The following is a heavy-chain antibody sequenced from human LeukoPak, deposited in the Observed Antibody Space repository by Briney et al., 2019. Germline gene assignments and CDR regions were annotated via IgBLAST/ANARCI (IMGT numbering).Heavy chain of an antibody. CDR2: INHSGST. CDR1: GFTVSSNY. V-gene: IGHV4-34*01. Sequence: PGGSLRLSCAASGFTVSSNYMSWIRQPPGKGLEWIGEINHSGSTNYNPSLKSRVTISVDTSKNQFSLKLSSVTAADTAVYYCARGLSPRINMVRGVRPPFRGVFDYWGQGTLVTVSS. J-gene: IGHJ4*02. CDR3: ARGLSPRINMVRGVRPPFRGVFDY. D-gene: IGHD3-10*01.